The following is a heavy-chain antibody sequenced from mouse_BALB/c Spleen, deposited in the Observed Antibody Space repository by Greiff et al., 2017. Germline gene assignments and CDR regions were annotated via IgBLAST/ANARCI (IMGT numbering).Heavy chain of an antibody. CDR1: GYTFTSYS. J-gene: IGHJ4*01. Sequence: QVQLQQSAAELARPGASVKMSCKASGYTFTSYSMNWVKQRPGQGLEWIGYINPSSGYTEYNQKFKDKTTLTADKSSSTAYMQLSSLTSEDSAVYYCARNHRDAMDYWGQGTSVTVSS. CDR3: ARNHRDAMDY. V-gene: IGHV1-4*02. CDR2: INPSSGYT.